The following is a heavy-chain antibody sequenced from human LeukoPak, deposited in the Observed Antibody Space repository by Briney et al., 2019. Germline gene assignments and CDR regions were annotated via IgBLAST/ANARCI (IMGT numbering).Heavy chain of an antibody. J-gene: IGHJ6*03. Sequence: PSQTLSLTCTVSGGSISSGSYYWSWIRQPAGKGLEWIGRIYTSGSTNYNPSLKSRVTISVDTSKNQFSLKLSSVTAADTAVYYCAREAVPYYYYYYYMDVWGKGTTVPVSS. CDR2: IYTSGST. CDR3: AREAVPYYYYYYYMDV. CDR1: GGSISSGSYY. V-gene: IGHV4-61*02. D-gene: IGHD6-19*01.